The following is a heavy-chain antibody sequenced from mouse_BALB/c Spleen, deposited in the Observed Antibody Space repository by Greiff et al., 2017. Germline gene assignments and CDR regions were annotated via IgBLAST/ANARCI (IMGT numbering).Heavy chain of an antibody. D-gene: IGHD1-1*01. Sequence: VQLQQSGPELVKPGASVKIPCKASGYTFTDYNMDWVKQSHGKSLEWIGDINPNNGGTIYNQKFKGKATLTVDKSSSTAYMELRSLTSEDTAVYYCARRGFTTVVAFYWYFDVWGAGTTVTVSS. CDR1: GYTFTDYN. CDR3: ARRGFTTVVAFYWYFDV. J-gene: IGHJ1*01. V-gene: IGHV1-18*01. CDR2: INPNNGGT.